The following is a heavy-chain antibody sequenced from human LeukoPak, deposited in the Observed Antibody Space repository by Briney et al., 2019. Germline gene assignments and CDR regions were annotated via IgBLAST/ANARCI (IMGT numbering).Heavy chain of an antibody. D-gene: IGHD6-19*01. Sequence: GGSLRLSCAASGFTFSSYAMHWVRQAPGKGLEYVSVICSNGGYTYYANSVKGRFTISRDNSKNTLYLQMGSLRAEDMAVYYCARDADSSGWYGVYFDYWGQGTLVTVSS. CDR3: ARDADSSGWYGVYFDY. V-gene: IGHV3-64*01. CDR2: ICSNGGYT. CDR1: GFTFSSYA. J-gene: IGHJ4*02.